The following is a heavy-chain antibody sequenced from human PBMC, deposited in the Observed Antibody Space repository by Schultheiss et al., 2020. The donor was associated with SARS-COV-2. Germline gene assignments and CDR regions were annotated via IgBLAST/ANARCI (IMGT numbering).Heavy chain of an antibody. CDR2: IYYSGST. V-gene: IGHV4-31*03. Sequence: SETLSLTCTVSGGSISSGGYYWSWIRQHPGKGLEWIGYIYYSGSTYYNPSLKSRVTISVDTSKNQFSLKLRSVTAADTAVYYCAREGGEWVYHWFDPWGQGTQVTVSS. CDR1: GGSISSGGYY. D-gene: IGHD3-3*01. J-gene: IGHJ5*02. CDR3: AREGGEWVYHWFDP.